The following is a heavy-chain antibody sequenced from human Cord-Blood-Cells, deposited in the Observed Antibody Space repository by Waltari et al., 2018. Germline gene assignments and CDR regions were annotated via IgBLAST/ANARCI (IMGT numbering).Heavy chain of an antibody. Sequence: EVQLVESGGGLVQPGRSLRLSCAASGFTFDDYAMHWVRQAPGKGLEWVSGISWNSGSIGYADSVKGRFTISRDNAKNSLYLQMNSLRAEDTALYYCAKDWRRSSSSQFDYWGQGTLVTVSS. CDR1: GFTFDDYA. V-gene: IGHV3-9*01. CDR3: AKDWRRSSSSQFDY. D-gene: IGHD6-6*01. CDR2: ISWNSGSI. J-gene: IGHJ4*02.